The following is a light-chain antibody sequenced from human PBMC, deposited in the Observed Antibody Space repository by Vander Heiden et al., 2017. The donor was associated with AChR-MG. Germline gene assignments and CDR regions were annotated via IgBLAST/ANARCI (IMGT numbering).Light chain of an antibody. V-gene: IGLV1-44*01. Sequence: SVLTQPPSASGTPGQRVTISCSGSSSNIGRNTVNCYQQLPGTAPKLLIYSNNQRPSGVPDRFSGSKSGTSASLAISGLQSEDEADYYCAAWDDSLNGVVFGGGTKLTVL. CDR1: SSNIGRNT. J-gene: IGLJ2*01. CDR2: SNN. CDR3: AAWDDSLNGVV.